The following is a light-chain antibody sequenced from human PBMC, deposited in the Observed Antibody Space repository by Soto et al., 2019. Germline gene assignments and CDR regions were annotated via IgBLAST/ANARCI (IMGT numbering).Light chain of an antibody. J-gene: IGLJ2*01. V-gene: IGLV2-8*01. CDR2: EVS. Sequence: QSALTQPPSASGSPGQSVTISCTGTSSDVGGYNYVSWYQQHPGKAPKLMIYEVSKRPSGVPDRLSGSKSGNTASLTVSGLQAEDEADYYCSSYAGSNNGVFGGGTQLTVL. CDR3: SSYAGSNNGV. CDR1: SSDVGGYNY.